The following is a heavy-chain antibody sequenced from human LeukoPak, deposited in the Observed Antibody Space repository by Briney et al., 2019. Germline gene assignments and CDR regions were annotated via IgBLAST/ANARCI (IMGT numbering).Heavy chain of an antibody. Sequence: SETLSLTCTVSGGSISSSSYYWGWVRQPPGKGLEWIGSIYYSGSTYYNPSLKSRVTISVDTSKNQFSLKLSSVTAADTAVYYCARGRAGYYGSGSYYNLYYFDYWGQGTLVTVSS. J-gene: IGHJ4*02. CDR2: IYYSGST. CDR3: ARGRAGYYGSGSYYNLYYFDY. D-gene: IGHD3-10*01. V-gene: IGHV4-39*07. CDR1: GGSISSSSYY.